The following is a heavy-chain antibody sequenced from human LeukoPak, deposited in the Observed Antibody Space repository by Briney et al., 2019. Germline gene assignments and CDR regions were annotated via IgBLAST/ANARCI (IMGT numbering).Heavy chain of an antibody. CDR2: IGYSGST. CDR1: GVSISSSC. D-gene: IGHD6-19*01. V-gene: IGHV4-59*01. CDR3: AGVKSSGWYYFDS. Sequence: SETLSLTCTVSGVSISSSCWSWIRQPPGKGLEWIGYIGYSGSTNYNPSLKSRVTISVDTSKNQFSLELTSVTATDTGVYYCAGVKSSGWYYFDSWGQGTLVTVSS. J-gene: IGHJ4*02.